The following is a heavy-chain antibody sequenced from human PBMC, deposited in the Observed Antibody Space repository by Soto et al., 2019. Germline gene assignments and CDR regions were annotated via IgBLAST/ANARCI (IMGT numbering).Heavy chain of an antibody. Sequence: QVQLVQSGAEVKKPGASVKVSCKASGYTFTSYDINWVRQATGQGLEWMGWMNPNSGNTGYAQKFQGRVPMTTTTSIITAYMELSSLRSEDTAVYYCARGRYHQYSYGSGSYYNGNDAFDIWGQGTMVTVSS. V-gene: IGHV1-8*01. CDR1: GYTFTSYD. D-gene: IGHD3-10*01. J-gene: IGHJ3*02. CDR2: MNPNSGNT. CDR3: ARGRYHQYSYGSGSYYNGNDAFDI.